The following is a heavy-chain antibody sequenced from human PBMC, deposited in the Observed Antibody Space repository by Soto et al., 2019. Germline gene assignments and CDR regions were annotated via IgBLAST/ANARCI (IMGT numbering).Heavy chain of an antibody. J-gene: IGHJ4*02. D-gene: IGHD2-15*01. CDR1: GGTFSSYT. Sequence: QVQLVQSGAEVKKPGSSVKVSCKASGGTFSSYTISWVRQAPGQGLEWMGRIIPILGIANYAQKFQGRVTITADKSTSTAYMELSSLRSEDTDVYYCARDGYCSGGSCYSIDYWGEGTLVTVSS. CDR2: IIPILGIA. V-gene: IGHV1-69*08. CDR3: ARDGYCSGGSCYSIDY.